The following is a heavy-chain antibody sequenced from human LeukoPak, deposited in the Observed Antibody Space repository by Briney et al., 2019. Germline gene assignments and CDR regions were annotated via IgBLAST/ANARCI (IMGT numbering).Heavy chain of an antibody. J-gene: IGHJ6*03. V-gene: IGHV3-30*04. D-gene: IGHD6-19*01. Sequence: PGRSLRLSCAASGFTFTNYALHWVRRSPGKGLEWVALTSYDGSKNYYGDSVKGRFTISRDNSKNTVYLQMNSLRAEDTAVYYCARVDSSGWNAYFYYLDVWGKGTTVTVSS. CDR3: ARVDSSGWNAYFYYLDV. CDR1: GFTFTNYA. CDR2: TSYDGSKN.